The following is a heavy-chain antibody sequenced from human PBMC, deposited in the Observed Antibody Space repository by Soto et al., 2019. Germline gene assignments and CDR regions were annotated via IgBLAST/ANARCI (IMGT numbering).Heavy chain of an antibody. CDR1: GFTFSSYD. D-gene: IGHD2-2*01. CDR2: IGTAGDT. J-gene: IGHJ3*02. CDR3: ARGIGGYCRSNRCYAFDI. Sequence: GGSLRLSCAASGFTFSSYDMHWVRQATGKGLEWVSAIGTAGDTYYPGSVKGRFTISRENAKNSVYLQMNSLRAGDTAVYYCARGIGGYCRSNRCYAFDIWGQGTMVTVSS. V-gene: IGHV3-13*01.